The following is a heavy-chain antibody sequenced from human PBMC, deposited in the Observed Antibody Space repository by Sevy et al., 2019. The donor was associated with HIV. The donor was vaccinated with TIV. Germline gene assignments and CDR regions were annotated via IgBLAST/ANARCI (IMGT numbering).Heavy chain of an antibody. CDR2: ISSDGTRT. CDR3: GRAGAYNLIDS. CDR1: GFTFSTHW. V-gene: IGHV3-74*01. Sequence: GGSLRLSCTASGFTFSTHWMHWVRQAPEKGLMWVSRISSDGTRTDYADSVKGRFTISRDNTRNTLNLQMNSVRAEDTAVYYFGRAGAYNLIDSWGQGTLVTVSS. J-gene: IGHJ5*01.